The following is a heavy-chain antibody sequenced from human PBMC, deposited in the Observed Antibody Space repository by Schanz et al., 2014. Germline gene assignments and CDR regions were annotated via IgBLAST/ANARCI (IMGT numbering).Heavy chain of an antibody. CDR1: GFSFSIFA. CDR3: AKDHPSSGWPAFDV. D-gene: IGHD6-19*01. CDR2: ISGSGGDT. V-gene: IGHV3-23*01. J-gene: IGHJ4*02. Sequence: EVQLLESGGGLVQPGGSLRLSCAAFGFSFSIFAMTWVRQAPGQGLEWVSTISGSGGDTYPADSVKGRFTISRDNSNNTLYLQMNSLRADDSAIYYCAKDHPSSGWPAFDVWGQGTQVTVSS.